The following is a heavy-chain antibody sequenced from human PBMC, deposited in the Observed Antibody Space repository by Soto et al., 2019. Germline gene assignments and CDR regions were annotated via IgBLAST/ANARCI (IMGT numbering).Heavy chain of an antibody. CDR3: ARHTLTVRSGFDN. CDR1: GGSISTYY. D-gene: IGHD4-17*01. CDR2: THYSGNT. V-gene: IGHV4-59*12. Sequence: QVQLQESGPGLVKPSETLSLTCTVSGGSISTYYWDWLRQSPEKGLEWIGYTHYSGNTNYHPSLRGRVTISXXTXXNQXSLILSAVTAADTAIYYCARHTLTVRSGFDNWGQGALVTVSS. J-gene: IGHJ4*02.